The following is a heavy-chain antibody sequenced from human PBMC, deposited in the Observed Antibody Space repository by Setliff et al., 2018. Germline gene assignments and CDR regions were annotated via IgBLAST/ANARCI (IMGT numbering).Heavy chain of an antibody. J-gene: IGHJ6*03. CDR3: ARAHDSYYYYHMDV. Sequence: SETLSLTCTVSGGSISSYYWSWIRQPPGKGLEWIGYIYTSGSTNYNPSLKSRVTISVDTSKNQFSLKLSSVTAADTAVYYCARAHDSYYYYHMDVWGKGTTVTVS. CDR2: IYTSGST. V-gene: IGHV4-4*08. CDR1: GGSISSYY.